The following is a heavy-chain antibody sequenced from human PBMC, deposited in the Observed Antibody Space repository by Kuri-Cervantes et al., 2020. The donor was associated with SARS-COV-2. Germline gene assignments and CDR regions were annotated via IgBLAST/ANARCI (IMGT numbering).Heavy chain of an antibody. J-gene: IGHJ6*02. V-gene: IGHV1-69*04. D-gene: IGHD3-10*01. CDR3: ASFYGSGTSPGGYYYYGMDV. Sequence: SVKVSCKASGGTFSSYAISWVRQAPGQGLEWMGRIIPILGIANYAQKFQGRVTITADKSTSTAYLELSSLRSEDTAVYYCASFYGSGTSPGGYYYYGMDVWGQGTTVTVSS. CDR1: GGTFSSYA. CDR2: IIPILGIA.